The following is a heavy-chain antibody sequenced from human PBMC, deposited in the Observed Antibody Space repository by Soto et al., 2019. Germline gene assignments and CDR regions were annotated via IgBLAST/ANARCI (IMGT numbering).Heavy chain of an antibody. Sequence: GGSLRLSCAASGFTFSSYAMNWVRQAPGKGLEWVSGISGSGGSTYYADSVKGRFTISRDNSKNTLYLQMSSLRAEDTAVYYCAKALSWYDYWGQGTLVTVSS. CDR1: GFTFSSYA. J-gene: IGHJ4*02. CDR2: ISGSGGST. V-gene: IGHV3-23*01. CDR3: AKALSWYDY. D-gene: IGHD6-13*01.